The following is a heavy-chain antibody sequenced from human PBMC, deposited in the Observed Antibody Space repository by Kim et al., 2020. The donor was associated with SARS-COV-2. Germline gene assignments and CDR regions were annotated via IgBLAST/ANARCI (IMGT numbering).Heavy chain of an antibody. Sequence: ASVKVSCKASGYTFTSYYMHWVRQAPGQGLEWMGIINPSGGSTSYAQKFQGRVTMTRDTSTSTVYMELSSLRSEDTAVYYCARDPIAAADTYGMDVWGQGTTVTVSS. CDR2: INPSGGST. CDR1: GYTFTSYY. D-gene: IGHD6-13*01. J-gene: IGHJ6*02. CDR3: ARDPIAAADTYGMDV. V-gene: IGHV1-46*01.